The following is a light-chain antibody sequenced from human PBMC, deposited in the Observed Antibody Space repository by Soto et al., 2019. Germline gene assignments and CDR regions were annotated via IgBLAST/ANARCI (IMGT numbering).Light chain of an antibody. CDR3: QQYNRWHPIT. J-gene: IGKJ5*01. CDR2: DAS. Sequence: ILIAQSPATLSVSPGESATLSCRASETVRSDLAWYQQTPGQATRLLIYDASTRANGIPARFSGSGSGTEFTLTISSLQSEDFAFYYCQQYNRWHPITFGQGTRLDIK. V-gene: IGKV3-15*01. CDR1: ETVRSD.